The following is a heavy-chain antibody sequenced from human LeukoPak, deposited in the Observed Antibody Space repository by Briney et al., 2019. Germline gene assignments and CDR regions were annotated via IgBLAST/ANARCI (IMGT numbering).Heavy chain of an antibody. CDR2: IYYSGTN. CDR3: ARRGAARRYDGLDV. J-gene: IGHJ6*02. D-gene: IGHD6-6*01. Sequence: SETLSLTCTVSGGFISSYYWSWLRQPPGKGLEGISYIYYSGTNTYSPSLKSRITMSVDTSKNQFSLRLNSVTAADTAVYYCARRGAARRYDGLDVWGPGTPVTVSS. V-gene: IGHV4-59*08. CDR1: GGFISSYY.